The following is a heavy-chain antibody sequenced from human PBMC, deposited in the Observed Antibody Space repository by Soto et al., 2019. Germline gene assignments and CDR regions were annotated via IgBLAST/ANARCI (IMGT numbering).Heavy chain of an antibody. CDR3: ARGEVSDYYMDV. D-gene: IGHD2-21*01. CDR2: IWYDGSNK. CDR1: GFTFSSYG. V-gene: IGHV3-33*01. Sequence: QVQLVESGGGVVQPGRSLRLSCTASGFTFSSYGMHWVRQAPGKGLEWVAVIWYDGSNKYYADSVKGQFTISRDNSKITLYLKMNSMSAEDTAVYYCARGEVSDYYMDVWGKGTTVTVSS. J-gene: IGHJ6*03.